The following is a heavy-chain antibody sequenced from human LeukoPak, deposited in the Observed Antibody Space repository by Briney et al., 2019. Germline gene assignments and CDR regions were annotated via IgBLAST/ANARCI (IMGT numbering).Heavy chain of an antibody. J-gene: IGHJ3*02. D-gene: IGHD3-22*01. CDR1: GGTFSSYA. CDR2: IIPIFGTA. V-gene: IGHV1-69*13. Sequence: SVKVSCKAFGGTFSSYAISWVRQAPGQGLEWMGGIIPIFGTANYAQKFQGRVTITADESTSTAYMELSSLRSEDTAVYYCARVPSYDSSGYHAFDIWGQGTMVTVSS. CDR3: ARVPSYDSSGYHAFDI.